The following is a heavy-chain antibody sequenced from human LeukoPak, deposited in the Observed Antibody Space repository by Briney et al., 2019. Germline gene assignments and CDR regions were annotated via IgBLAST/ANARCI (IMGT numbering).Heavy chain of an antibody. CDR3: ARLGRNSSY. CDR2: INKDGSEK. V-gene: IGHV3-7*01. D-gene: IGHD6-6*01. Sequence: GGSLRLSCAVSGLTFSTYWMSWVRQAPGKGLEWVANINKDGSEKYHVGSVKGRFTISRDNAKNSLFLQMSSLRAEDTAVYYCARLGRNSSYWGQGTLVTVSS. J-gene: IGHJ4*02. CDR1: GLTFSTYW.